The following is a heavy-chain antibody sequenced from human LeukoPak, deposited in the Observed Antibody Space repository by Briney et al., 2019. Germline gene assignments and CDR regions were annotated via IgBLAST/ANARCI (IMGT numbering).Heavy chain of an antibody. Sequence: SVKVSCKASGGTFSSCAISWVRQAPGQGLEWMGRIIPILGIANYAQKFQGRVTITADKSTSTAYMELSSLRSEDTAVYYCARDSPGSYRFDPWGQGTLVTVSS. V-gene: IGHV1-69*04. CDR2: IIPILGIA. CDR3: ARDSPGSYRFDP. CDR1: GGTFSSCA. J-gene: IGHJ5*02. D-gene: IGHD3-10*01.